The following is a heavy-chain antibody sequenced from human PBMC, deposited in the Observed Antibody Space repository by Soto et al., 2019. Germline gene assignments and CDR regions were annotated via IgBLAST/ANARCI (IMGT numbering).Heavy chain of an antibody. CDR3: ARAGGTSYPHSRRFDD. V-gene: IGHV3-30*09. J-gene: IGHJ4*02. CDR1: GFTLSSYA. Sequence: QVQLVESGGGVVQPGESLRLSCAASGFTLSSYAMHWVRQAPGKGLEWVALLSYDASEKYYADSARGRFAISRDSSKTTLYLQMNSLRVEDSAMYYYARAGGTSYPHSRRFDDWGQGTLVIVSS. D-gene: IGHD1-7*01. CDR2: LSYDASEK.